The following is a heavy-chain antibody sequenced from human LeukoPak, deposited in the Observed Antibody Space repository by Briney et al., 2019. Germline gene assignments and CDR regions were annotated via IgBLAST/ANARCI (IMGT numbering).Heavy chain of an antibody. D-gene: IGHD6-19*01. V-gene: IGHV3-30*18. J-gene: IGHJ4*02. CDR2: ISYDGSNK. CDR1: GFTFSSYG. Sequence: GGSLRLSCAASGFTFSSYGMHWVRQAPGKGLEWVAVISYDGSNKYYADSVKGRFTISRDNSKNTLYLQMNSLRAEDTAVYYCAKEYSKYSSGWYGEGDYWGQGTLVTVSS. CDR3: AKEYSKYSSGWYGEGDY.